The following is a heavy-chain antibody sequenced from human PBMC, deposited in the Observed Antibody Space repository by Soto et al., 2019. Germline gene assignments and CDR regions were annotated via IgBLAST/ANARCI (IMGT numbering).Heavy chain of an antibody. CDR2: ISNDGSKK. V-gene: IGHV3-30*03. CDR3: ARDVAMPTGLGLGY. J-gene: IGHJ4*02. Sequence: QVQVVESGGGVVQPGPSLRLSCAASGFAFTNYGIHWVRQAPGKGLEWVAHISNDGSKKFYGDSVKGRFTISRDNSENTVYLQMTSLRPDDTAVFYCARDVAMPTGLGLGYWGQGTLVTVSS. CDR1: GFAFTNYG. D-gene: IGHD6-19*01.